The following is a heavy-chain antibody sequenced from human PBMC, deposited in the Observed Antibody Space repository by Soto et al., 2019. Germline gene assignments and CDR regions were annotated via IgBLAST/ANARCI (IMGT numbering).Heavy chain of an antibody. CDR2: IYPSDSDT. V-gene: IGHV5-51*01. CDR3: ARGGVSTRIFDY. Sequence: GESLKISCKGSGYNFAGYWIAWVRQMPGKGLELMGIIYPSDSDTRYRPSFQGQVTISADKSISSAYLPWSSLRVSDSAMYFCARGGVSTRIFDYWGQGTPVTVS. D-gene: IGHD3-3*01. CDR1: GYNFAGYW. J-gene: IGHJ4*02.